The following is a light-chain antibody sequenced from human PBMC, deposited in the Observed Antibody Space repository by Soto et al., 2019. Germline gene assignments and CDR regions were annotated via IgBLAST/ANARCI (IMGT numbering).Light chain of an antibody. CDR2: GAS. V-gene: IGKV3-20*01. J-gene: IGKJ5*01. CDR1: QSVSSSY. Sequence: EIVLTQSPGTLSLSPGERATLSCRASQSVSSSYLAWYQQKPGQAPRLLIYGASSRATGIPDRFSGSGSGTDFTLTISSLQPDDFATYYCQQYNSYSPITFGQGTRLEIK. CDR3: QQYNSYSPIT.